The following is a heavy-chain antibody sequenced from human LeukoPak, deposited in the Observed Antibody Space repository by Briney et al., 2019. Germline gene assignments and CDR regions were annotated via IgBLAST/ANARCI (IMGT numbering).Heavy chain of an antibody. D-gene: IGHD4/OR15-4a*01. Sequence: GESLKISCKGSGYSFTSYWIGWVRQMPGKGLEWMGIIYPGDSDTRNSPSFQGQVTISADNSISTAYLQWSGLKASDTAMYYCARTSDYGSSSFDYWGQGTLVTVSS. J-gene: IGHJ4*02. CDR2: IYPGDSDT. CDR3: ARTSDYGSSSFDY. V-gene: IGHV5-51*01. CDR1: GYSFTSYW.